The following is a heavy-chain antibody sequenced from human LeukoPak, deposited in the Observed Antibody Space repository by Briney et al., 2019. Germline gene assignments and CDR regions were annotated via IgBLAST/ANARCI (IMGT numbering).Heavy chain of an antibody. D-gene: IGHD2-2*01. V-gene: IGHV3-21*01. CDR3: ARDFRYQLLWVAFDI. J-gene: IGHJ3*02. Sequence: GGSLRLSCAASGFTFSSYSMNWVRQAPGKGLEWVSSISSSSSYIYYADSVKGRFTISRDNAKNSLYLQMNSLRAEDTAVYYCARDFRYQLLWVAFDIWGQGTMVTVSS. CDR2: ISSSSSYI. CDR1: GFTFSSYS.